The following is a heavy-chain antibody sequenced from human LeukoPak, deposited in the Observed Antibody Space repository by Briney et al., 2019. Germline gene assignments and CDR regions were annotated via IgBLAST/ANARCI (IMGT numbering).Heavy chain of an antibody. CDR3: GRAFPPLRTSSAGDL. D-gene: IGHD3-16*01. V-gene: IGHV3-21*01. CDR2: ISYLSSHV. Sequence: GGSLRLSCSASGFTFSDYDMNWVRQAPGKGLEWVSSISYLSSHVYYGDSVKGRFSISRDNAKNSLYLQMNSLGAEDTAIYYCGRAFPPLRTSSAGDLWGQGVLVTVSS. CDR1: GFTFSDYD. J-gene: IGHJ4*02.